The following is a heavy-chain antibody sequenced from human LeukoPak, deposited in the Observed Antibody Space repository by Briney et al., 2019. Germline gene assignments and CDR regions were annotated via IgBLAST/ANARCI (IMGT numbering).Heavy chain of an antibody. CDR3: GSLTVVARDH. V-gene: IGHV3-74*01. CDR2: INSDGSRT. CDR1: GFSFSTHW. D-gene: IGHD3-22*01. Sequence: PGGSLRLSCAASGFSFSTHWMHWVRQAPGKGLVCVAQINSDGSRTSYADSVKGRLTISRDNAKNTLYLEMISLRAEGTAVYYCGSLTVVARDHWGQGTLVTVSS. J-gene: IGHJ4*02.